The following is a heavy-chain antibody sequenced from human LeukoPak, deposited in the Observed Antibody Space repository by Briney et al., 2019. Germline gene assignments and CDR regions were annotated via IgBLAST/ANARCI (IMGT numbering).Heavy chain of an antibody. J-gene: IGHJ3*02. D-gene: IGHD3-22*01. Sequence: ASVKVSCKASGGTFSSYAISWVRQAPGQGLEWMGGIIPIFGTANYAQKFQGRVTITADESTSTAYMELSSLRSEDTAVYYCARGITMTLGAFDIWGQGTMVTVSS. V-gene: IGHV1-69*01. CDR3: ARGITMTLGAFDI. CDR1: GGTFSSYA. CDR2: IIPIFGTA.